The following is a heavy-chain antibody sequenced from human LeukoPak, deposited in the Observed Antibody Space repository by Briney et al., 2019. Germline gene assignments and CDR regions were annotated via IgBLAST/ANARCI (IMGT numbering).Heavy chain of an antibody. J-gene: IGHJ6*03. CDR2: ISAYNGNT. D-gene: IGHD2-21*02. V-gene: IGHV1-18*01. CDR3: ARVRRRAVVTAILGNYYYMDV. Sequence: ASVKVSCRASGYTFTSYGISWVRQAPGQGLEWMGWISAYNGNTNYAQKLQGRVTMTTDTSTSTAYMELSSLRSEDTAVYHCARVRRRAVVTAILGNYYYMDVWGKGTTVTVSS. CDR1: GYTFTSYG.